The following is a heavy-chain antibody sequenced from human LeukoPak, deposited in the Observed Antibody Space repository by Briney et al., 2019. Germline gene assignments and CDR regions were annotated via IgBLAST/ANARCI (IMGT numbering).Heavy chain of an antibody. V-gene: IGHV4-34*01. Sequence: SETLSLTCAVYGGSFSGYYWSWIRQPPGKGLEWVGEINHSGSTNYNPSLKSRVTISVDTSKNQFSLKLSSVTAADTAVYYRARVRGYCSSTSCPRGFDYWGQGTLVTVSS. CDR3: ARVRGYCSSTSCPRGFDY. J-gene: IGHJ4*02. D-gene: IGHD2-2*01. CDR2: INHSGST. CDR1: GGSFSGYY.